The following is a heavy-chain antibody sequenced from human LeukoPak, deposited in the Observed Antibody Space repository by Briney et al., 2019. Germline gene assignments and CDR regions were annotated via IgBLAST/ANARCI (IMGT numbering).Heavy chain of an antibody. CDR3: ARAFGSGSYYRFDP. CDR1: GGSFSGYY. V-gene: IGHV4-34*01. CDR2: INHSGST. J-gene: IGHJ5*02. Sequence: PSETLSLTCAVYGGSFSGYYWSWIRQPPGKVLEWIGEINHSGSTNYNPSLKSRVTISVDTSKNQFSLKLSSVTAADTAVYYCARAFGSGSYYRFDPWGQGTLVTVSS. D-gene: IGHD1-26*01.